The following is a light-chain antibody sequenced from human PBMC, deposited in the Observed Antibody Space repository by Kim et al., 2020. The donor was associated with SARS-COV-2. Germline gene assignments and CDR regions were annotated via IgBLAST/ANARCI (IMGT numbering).Light chain of an antibody. CDR1: QSVSSN. CDR2: GAS. CDR3: HQYNDWPPGDT. V-gene: IGKV3-15*01. Sequence: SPGDTATLAGRASQSVSSNLAWYQLKRGRAPTLLIYGASTRATGIPARFSGSESGTEFTLTITSLQSEDFALYYCHQYNDWPPGDTFGQGTKLEI. J-gene: IGKJ2*01.